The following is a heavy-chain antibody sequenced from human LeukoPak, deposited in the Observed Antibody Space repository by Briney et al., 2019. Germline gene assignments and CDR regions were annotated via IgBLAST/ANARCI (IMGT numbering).Heavy chain of an antibody. CDR3: AKDRVYYGSGRFSSTLGY. Sequence: PGRSLRLSCAASGFTFSSYGMHWVRQAPGKGLEWVAVISYDGSNKYYADSVKGRFTISRDNSKNTLYLQMNSLRAEDTAVYYCAKDRVYYGSGRFSSTLGYWGQGTLVTVSS. V-gene: IGHV3-30*18. CDR2: ISYDGSNK. D-gene: IGHD3-10*01. CDR1: GFTFSSYG. J-gene: IGHJ4*02.